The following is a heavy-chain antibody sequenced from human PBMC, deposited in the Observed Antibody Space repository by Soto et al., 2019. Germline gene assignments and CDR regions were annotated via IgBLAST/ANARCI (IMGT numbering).Heavy chain of an antibody. D-gene: IGHD3-22*01. V-gene: IGHV3-30*18. CDR2: ISHDGNSH. J-gene: IGHJ3*01. CDR1: GFSFSNYG. CDR3: VKAQERSAQYFAVVITAFDF. Sequence: SLRLSCEGSGFSFSNYGIHWVRQAPGEGLEWVAVISHDGNSHHLADSVRGRFTISRDNSKNTVFLHMTSLRREDSAVYHCVKAQERSAQYFAVVITAFDFWGQGTMVTVSS.